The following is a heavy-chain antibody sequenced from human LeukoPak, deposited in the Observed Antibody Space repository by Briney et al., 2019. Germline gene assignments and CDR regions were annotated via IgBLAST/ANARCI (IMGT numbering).Heavy chain of an antibody. CDR1: GYTFTGYH. V-gene: IGHV1-2*02. CDR3: TRDRPYTVTKWSDT. Sequence: SVLVSCNGFGYTFTGYHVHWVRQAPGQGLEWMGWINPNSGGTNSAQKFQGRVTMTRDTSISTAYMELSGLTSDDTAIYYCTRDRPYTVTKWSDTWGQGTLVTVSS. CDR2: INPNSGGT. D-gene: IGHD4-17*01. J-gene: IGHJ1*01.